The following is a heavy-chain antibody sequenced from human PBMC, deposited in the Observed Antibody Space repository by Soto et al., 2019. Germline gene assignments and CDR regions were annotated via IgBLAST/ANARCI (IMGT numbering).Heavy chain of an antibody. CDR1: GGSISGYY. CDR3: AKYRRTDAEGYTIDL. D-gene: IGHD2-15*01. Sequence: SETLYLTCTISGGSISGYYWRWIRQPPWKGLDWVGYGYYSGVTKYNPSLESRVTISADTSKTQFSLRVTSVTAADTAVYYCAKYRRTDAEGYTIDLWGQGPLVTVCS. V-gene: IGHV4-59*01. J-gene: IGHJ4*02. CDR2: GYYSGVT.